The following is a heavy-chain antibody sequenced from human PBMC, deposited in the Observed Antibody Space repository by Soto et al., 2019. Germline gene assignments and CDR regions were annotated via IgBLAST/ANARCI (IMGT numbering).Heavy chain of an antibody. Sequence: GESLKISCKGSGYSFTSYWIGWVRQMPGKGLEWMGVIYPGDSDTRYSPSFQGQVTISADKSISTAYLQWSSLKASDTAMYYCARQGIAVAGTRYYYYGRDVWGQGTTGTVS. CDR3: ARQGIAVAGTRYYYYGRDV. CDR1: GYSFTSYW. J-gene: IGHJ6*02. V-gene: IGHV5-51*01. D-gene: IGHD6-19*01. CDR2: IYPGDSDT.